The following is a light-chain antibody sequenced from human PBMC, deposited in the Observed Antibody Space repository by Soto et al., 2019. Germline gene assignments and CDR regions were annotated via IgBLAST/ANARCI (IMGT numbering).Light chain of an antibody. Sequence: EILLRQSPGTLSLSPGEGATLSCRASQRVRSNYLAWYQQKPGQAPTVIIFDTSRRASGVPDRFSGSGSGTDFTLTISRLEPDDFAVYYCQQYGSSQFTFGPGTKVDIK. CDR3: QQYGSSQFT. J-gene: IGKJ3*01. CDR2: DTS. V-gene: IGKV3-20*01. CDR1: QRVRSNY.